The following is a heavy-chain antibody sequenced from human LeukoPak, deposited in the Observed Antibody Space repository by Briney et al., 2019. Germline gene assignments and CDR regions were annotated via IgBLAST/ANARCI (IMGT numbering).Heavy chain of an antibody. CDR2: IYHSGST. D-gene: IGHD3-3*01. J-gene: IGHJ4*02. V-gene: IGHV4-4*02. CDR3: ARGVAYYDFWSGYTNFDY. Sequence: SETLSLTCAVSGGSISSSNWLSWVRQPPGKGLEGIGEIYHSGSTNYNPSFKSRVTISVDTSKNQFSLKRRSVTAADTAVYYCARGVAYYDFWSGYTNFDYWGQGTLVTVSS. CDR1: GGSISSSNW.